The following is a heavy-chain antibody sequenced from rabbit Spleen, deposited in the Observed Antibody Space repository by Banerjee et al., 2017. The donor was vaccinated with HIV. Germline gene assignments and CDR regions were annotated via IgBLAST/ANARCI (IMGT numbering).Heavy chain of an antibody. J-gene: IGHJ4*01. D-gene: IGHD1-1*01. CDR3: ARDLTSVVGWNFNL. Sequence: QEQLVESGGGLVKPEGSLTLTCKASGFSFSDRDVMCWVRQAPGKGLQWIACINVYTGKPVYATWAKGRSTISRTSSTTVTLQMTSLTAADTATYFCARDLTSVVGWNFNLWGPGTLVTVS. CDR1: GFSFSDRDV. V-gene: IGHV1S45*01. CDR2: INVYTGKP.